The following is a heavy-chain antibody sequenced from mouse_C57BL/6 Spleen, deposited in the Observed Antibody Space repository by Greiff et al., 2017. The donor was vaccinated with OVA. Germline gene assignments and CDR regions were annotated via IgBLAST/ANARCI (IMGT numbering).Heavy chain of an antibody. CDR2: IYPSDSET. D-gene: IGHD1-1*01. CDR3: ARDDYYGSSYRCFDV. CDR1: GYTFTSYW. V-gene: IGHV1-61*01. J-gene: IGHJ1*03. Sequence: QVQLQQPGAELVRPGSSVKLSCKASGYTFTSYWMHWVKQRPGQGLEWIGNIYPSDSETHYNQKFKDKATLTADKSSSTAYMQLSSLTSEDSAVYYYARDDYYGSSYRCFDVWGTGTTVTVSS.